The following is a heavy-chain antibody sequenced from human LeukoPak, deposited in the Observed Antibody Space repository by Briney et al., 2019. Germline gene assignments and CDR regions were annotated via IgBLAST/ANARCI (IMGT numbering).Heavy chain of an antibody. V-gene: IGHV4-59*01. D-gene: IGHD1-7*01. CDR3: ARVVTGTTFAFDI. CDR1: GGPISSYY. J-gene: IGHJ3*02. Sequence: SETLSLTCTVSGGPISSYYWSWIRQPPGKGLEWIGYIYYSGSTNYNPSLKSRVTISVDTFKNQFSLKLSSVTAADTAVYYCARVVTGTTFAFDIWGQGTMVTVSS. CDR2: IYYSGST.